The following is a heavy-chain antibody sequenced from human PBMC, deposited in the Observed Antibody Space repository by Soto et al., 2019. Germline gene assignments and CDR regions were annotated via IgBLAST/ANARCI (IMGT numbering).Heavy chain of an antibody. CDR1: GFTVSSNY. J-gene: IGHJ4*02. Sequence: EMQLVESGGGLVQPGGSLRLSCAVSGFTVSSNYMTWVRQPPGKGLEWVSVMYTSGRTYYGDSVKGRVTISRDNSKNTLYIQMNSLRVEDTAVYYCARTLASARQVDYWGQGTLVTVSS. D-gene: IGHD6-13*01. CDR2: MYTSGRT. V-gene: IGHV3-66*01. CDR3: ARTLASARQVDY.